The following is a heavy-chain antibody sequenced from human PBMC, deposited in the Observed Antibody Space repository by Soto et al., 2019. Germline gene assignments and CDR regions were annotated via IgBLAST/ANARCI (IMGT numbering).Heavy chain of an antibody. CDR3: ARDRRGATIFGSVLWFDP. D-gene: IGHD3-3*01. V-gene: IGHV4-39*02. Sequence: SETLSLTCTVSGGSISGSLYYWGWIRQPPGKGLGWIGSIFYGRSTYYNPSLKSRVTISVDTSKNQFSLKLSSVTAADTAVYYCARDRRGATIFGSVLWFDPWGQGTLVTVSS. CDR2: IFYGRST. CDR1: GGSISGSLYY. J-gene: IGHJ5*02.